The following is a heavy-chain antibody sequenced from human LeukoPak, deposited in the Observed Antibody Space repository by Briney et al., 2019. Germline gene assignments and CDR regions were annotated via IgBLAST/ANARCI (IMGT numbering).Heavy chain of an antibody. J-gene: IGHJ3*02. Sequence: SETLSLTCTVSGGSISSSSYYWGWIRQPPGKGLEWIGSIYYSGSTYYNPSLKSRVTISVDTSKNQFSLKLRSVTAADTAVYYCARVGGITMIVVLITDAFDIWGQGTMVTVSS. CDR1: GGSISSSSYY. V-gene: IGHV4-39*07. D-gene: IGHD3-22*01. CDR3: ARVGGITMIVVLITDAFDI. CDR2: IYYSGST.